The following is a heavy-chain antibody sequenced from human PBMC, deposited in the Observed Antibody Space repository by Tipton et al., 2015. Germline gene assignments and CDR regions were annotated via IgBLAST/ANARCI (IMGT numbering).Heavy chain of an antibody. Sequence: SLRLSCAAFGFTFSTNYMTWVRQAPGKGLEWVSHIYSDGTTYYADSVRGRFTISRDNARNSLYLQMNSLRAEDTAVYYCARSYYQLLASERVYGMDVWGQGTTVTVSS. CDR1: GFTFSTNY. CDR3: ARSYYQLLASERVYGMDV. J-gene: IGHJ6*02. D-gene: IGHD2-2*01. CDR2: IYSDGTT. V-gene: IGHV3-66*01.